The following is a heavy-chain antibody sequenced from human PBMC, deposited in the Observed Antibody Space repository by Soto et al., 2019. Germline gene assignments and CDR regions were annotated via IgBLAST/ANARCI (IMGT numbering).Heavy chain of an antibody. CDR1: GFTFSSYG. D-gene: IGHD3-10*01. J-gene: IGHJ6*03. CDR2: IWYDGSNK. CDR3: AREVVRGVIEGYMDV. V-gene: IGHV3-33*01. Sequence: GGSLRLSCAASGFTFSSYGMHWVRQAPGKGLEWVAVIWYDGSNKYYADSVKGRFTISRDNSKNTLYLQMNSLRAEDTAVYYCAREVVRGVIEGYMDVWGKGTTVTVSS.